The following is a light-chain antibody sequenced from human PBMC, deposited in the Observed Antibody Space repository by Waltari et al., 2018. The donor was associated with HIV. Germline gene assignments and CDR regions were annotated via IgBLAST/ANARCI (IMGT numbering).Light chain of an antibody. CDR2: DDS. CDR1: STNVGSYSL. J-gene: IGLJ3*02. Sequence: QSALTQPASVSGSLGQSITISCTGASTNVGSYSLVSWYQNRPGQAPTLIIYDDSKRPLWISSRFAGCKSGNPASLTISGLQSEDEADYYCCSYGGDDTLVFGGGTKVTAL. CDR3: CSYGGDDTLV. V-gene: IGLV2-23*01.